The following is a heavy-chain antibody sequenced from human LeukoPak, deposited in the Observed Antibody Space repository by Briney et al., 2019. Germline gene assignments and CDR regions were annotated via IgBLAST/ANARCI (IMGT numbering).Heavy chain of an antibody. J-gene: IGHJ4*02. CDR1: GFSISSGYY. V-gene: IGHV4-38-2*02. CDR3: ARDRDYGSGSYYDY. Sequence: SETLRLTCAVSGFSISSGYYCGWLRQPPGRRLEWIGSIYHSGSTYYNPSLKSRVTISVDTSKNQFSLKLSSVTAADTAVYYCARDRDYGSGSYYDYWGQGTLVTVSS. CDR2: IYHSGST. D-gene: IGHD3-10*01.